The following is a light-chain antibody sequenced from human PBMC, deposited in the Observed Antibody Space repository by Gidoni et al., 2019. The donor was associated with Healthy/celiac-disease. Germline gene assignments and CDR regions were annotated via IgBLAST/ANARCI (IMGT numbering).Light chain of an antibody. J-gene: IGKJ1*01. V-gene: IGKV1-5*03. CDR3: QQYNSYWT. CDR2: KAS. CDR1: QSISSW. Sequence: DLQMTQSPSTLSASVGDRVTITCRASQSISSWLAWYQQKAGKALKLLIYKASSLEGGVLSRFSGSGSGTEFTLTISSLQPDDFATYYCQQYNSYWTFGQGTKVEIK.